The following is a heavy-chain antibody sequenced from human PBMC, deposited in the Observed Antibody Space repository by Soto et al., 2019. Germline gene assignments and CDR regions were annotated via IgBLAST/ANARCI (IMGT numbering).Heavy chain of an antibody. CDR3: RGGDNVVAAAY. D-gene: IGHD2-15*01. J-gene: IGHJ4*01. CDR1: GGSISSGGYS. V-gene: IGHV4-30-2*01. CDR2: IYHSGST. Sequence: QLQLQESGSGLVKPSQTMSLTCAVSGGSISSGGYSWSWILQPPGKGLEWIGYIYHSGSTYYNPSLKRRVTISVDSSKNQFSLKLSPVTAAATAVYYLRGGDNVVAAAYWGDGTLVTVAS.